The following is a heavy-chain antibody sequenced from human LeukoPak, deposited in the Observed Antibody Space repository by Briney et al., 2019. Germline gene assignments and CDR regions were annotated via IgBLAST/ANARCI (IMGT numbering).Heavy chain of an antibody. CDR1: GGTFSSYA. J-gene: IGHJ4*02. CDR3: AVIKSSGWYYFDY. D-gene: IGHD6-19*01. Sequence: GSSVKVSCXASGGTFSSYAISWVRQAPGQGLEWMGGIIPIFGTANYAQKFQGRVTITTDESTSTAYMELSSLRSEDTAVYYCAVIKSSGWYYFDYWGQGTLVTVSS. CDR2: IIPIFGTA. V-gene: IGHV1-69*05.